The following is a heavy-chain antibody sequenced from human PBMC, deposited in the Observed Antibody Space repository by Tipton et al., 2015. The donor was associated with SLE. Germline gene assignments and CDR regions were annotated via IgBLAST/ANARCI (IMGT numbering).Heavy chain of an antibody. V-gene: IGHV3-53*05. CDR2: IYSAGST. Sequence: SLRLSCAASGFTVSSSYMSWVRQAPGKGLEWVSVIYSAGSTYYADSVKGRFTISRDNSKNTLYLQMNSLRAEDTAVYYCAGWVGYCSGGSCFYWGQGTLVTVSS. J-gene: IGHJ4*02. CDR3: AGWVGYCSGGSCFY. D-gene: IGHD2-15*01. CDR1: GFTVSSSY.